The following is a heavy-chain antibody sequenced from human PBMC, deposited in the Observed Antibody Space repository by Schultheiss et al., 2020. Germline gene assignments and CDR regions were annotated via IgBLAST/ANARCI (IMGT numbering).Heavy chain of an antibody. Sequence: LRLSCAASGFTFSSYAMSWIRQPPGKGLEWIGYIYHSGSTYYNPSLKSRVTISVDTSKNQFSLKLSSVTAADTAVYYCARDAAGPFDYWGQGTLVTVSS. CDR2: IYHSGST. V-gene: IGHV4-30-2*05. J-gene: IGHJ4*02. CDR1: GFTFSSYA. CDR3: ARDAAGPFDY.